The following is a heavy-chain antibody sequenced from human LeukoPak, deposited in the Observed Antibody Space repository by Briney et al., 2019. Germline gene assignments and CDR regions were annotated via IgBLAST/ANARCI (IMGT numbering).Heavy chain of an antibody. CDR1: GFTVSSNY. CDR3: AKARVIVVVPAATDV. J-gene: IGHJ6*04. D-gene: IGHD2-2*01. Sequence: GGSLRLSCAASGFTVSSNYMSWVRQAPGKGLEWVSIIYSGGSTFYADSVKGRFTISRDNSKNTLYLQMNSLRAEDTAVYYCAKARVIVVVPAATDVWGKGTTVTISS. CDR2: IYSGGST. V-gene: IGHV3-53*01.